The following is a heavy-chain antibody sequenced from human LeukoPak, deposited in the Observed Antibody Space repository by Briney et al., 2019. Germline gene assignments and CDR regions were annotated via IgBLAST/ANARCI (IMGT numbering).Heavy chain of an antibody. CDR3: ARGGYTYDYGH. Sequence: SVKVSCKPSGYTFTSYDISWVRQAPGPGLEWVGWSSTNNRNKNYAQKLQGRVTMTTDTSTSTAYMELRSLRFDDAAVYYCARGGYTYDYGHWGQGTLVTVSS. J-gene: IGHJ4*02. D-gene: IGHD5-18*01. CDR1: GYTFTSYD. CDR2: SSTNNRNK. V-gene: IGHV1-18*01.